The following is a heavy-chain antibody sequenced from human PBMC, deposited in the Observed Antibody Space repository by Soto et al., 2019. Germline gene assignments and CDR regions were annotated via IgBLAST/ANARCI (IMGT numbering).Heavy chain of an antibody. CDR2: IYYSGST. CDR1: GGSISSGGYY. Sequence: SETLSLTCTVSGGSISSGGYYWSWIRQPPGKGLEWIGYIYYSGSTYYNPSLKSRVTISVDTSKNQFSLKLSSVTAADTAVYYCARTYDILTGFDYWGQGTLVTVSS. CDR3: ARTYDILTGFDY. J-gene: IGHJ4*02. D-gene: IGHD3-9*01. V-gene: IGHV4-30-4*01.